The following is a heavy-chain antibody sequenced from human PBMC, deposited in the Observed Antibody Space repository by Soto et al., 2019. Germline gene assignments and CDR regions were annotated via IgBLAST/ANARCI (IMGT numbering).Heavy chain of an antibody. CDR1: GFTFSGHT. D-gene: IGHD3-10*01. J-gene: IGHJ4*02. CDR2: VSSSSSYI. CDR3: ARCMCFDGSGYAFFDS. V-gene: IGHV3-21*01. Sequence: EVQLVESGGGLVKPGGSLRLSCAASGFTFSGHTINWVRQATGKGLEWVSSVSSSSSYIYYADSVKGRFTVSRDNAEKSLYLQMNSLRAEDTAIYYCARCMCFDGSGYAFFDSWGQGTLVTVSS.